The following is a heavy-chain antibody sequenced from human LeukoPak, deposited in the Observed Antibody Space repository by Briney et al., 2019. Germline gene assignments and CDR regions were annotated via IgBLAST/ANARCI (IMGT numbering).Heavy chain of an antibody. CDR3: AAQCNDDFCYKRDYMDV. Sequence: EASVKVSCKTSKNMFTGYFMQWVRQAPGQGLEWIGWINPNSGGTLFARRFQGRVTMTRDTSIGATYMELSRLTSDDTALYYCAAQCNDDFCYKRDYMDVWGKGTMVIVSS. CDR1: KNMFTGYF. J-gene: IGHJ6*03. D-gene: IGHD2-2*02. CDR2: INPNSGGT. V-gene: IGHV1-2*02.